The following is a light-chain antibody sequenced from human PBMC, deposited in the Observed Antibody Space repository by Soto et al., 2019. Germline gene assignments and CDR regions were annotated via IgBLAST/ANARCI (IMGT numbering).Light chain of an antibody. V-gene: IGKV3-11*01. CDR3: QHRSNWPWT. CDR2: DAS. CDR1: QHVRSN. Sequence: EIVLTQSPATLSLSPGERATLSCRASQHVRSNLAWYQQKPGQAPRLLIYDASNRATGIPTRFSGSGSGTDFTLAISSLEPEDFAVYYCQHRSNWPWTFGQGTKVEIK. J-gene: IGKJ1*01.